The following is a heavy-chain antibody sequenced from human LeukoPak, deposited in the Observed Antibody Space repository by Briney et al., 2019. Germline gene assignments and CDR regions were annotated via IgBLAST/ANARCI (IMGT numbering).Heavy chain of an antibody. CDR2: ISGSGGST. CDR3: AKTLFSYYYDSSGYFRWAFDI. CDR1: GFTVSSNY. J-gene: IGHJ3*02. V-gene: IGHV3-66*02. D-gene: IGHD3-22*01. Sequence: GGSLRLSCAASGFTVSSNYMSWVRQAPGKGLEWVSVISGSGGSTYYADSVKGRFTISRDNSKNTLYLQMNSLRAEDTAVYYCAKTLFSYYYDSSGYFRWAFDIWGQGTMVTVSS.